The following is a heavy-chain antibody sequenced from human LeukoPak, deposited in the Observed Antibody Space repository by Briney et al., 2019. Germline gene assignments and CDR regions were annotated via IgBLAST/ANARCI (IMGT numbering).Heavy chain of an antibody. CDR3: AKDRPGSALGDY. CDR2: ISDSSTNT. V-gene: IGHV3-21*01. Sequence: GGSLRLSCAASGFTFSSYNMNWVRQAPGQGLEWVSSISDSSTNTYYADSVRGRFIISRDNAKNSLYLQMNSLTVEDTAVYYRAKDRPGSALGDYWGQGILVTVSS. J-gene: IGHJ4*02. CDR1: GFTFSSYN. D-gene: IGHD2-15*01.